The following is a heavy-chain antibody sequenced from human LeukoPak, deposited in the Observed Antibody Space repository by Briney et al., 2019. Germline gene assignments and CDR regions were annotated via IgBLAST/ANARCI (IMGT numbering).Heavy chain of an antibody. CDR2: IRSKTDGGAS. J-gene: IGHJ5*02. D-gene: IGHD2-21*02. Sequence: PGGSLRLSCAASGFTFSKVWMTWVRQAPGKGLEWVGRIRSKTDGGASEYAAPVKGRFSISRDDSNSTLYLEMISLKAEDTAIYYCTTDVNRFMVTASSWGQGTLVTV. CDR3: TTDVNRFMVTASS. CDR1: GFTFSKVW. V-gene: IGHV3-15*01.